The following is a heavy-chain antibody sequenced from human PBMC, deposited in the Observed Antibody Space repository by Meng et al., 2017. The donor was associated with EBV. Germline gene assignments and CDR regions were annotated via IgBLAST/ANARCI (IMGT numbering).Heavy chain of an antibody. CDR3: ARNGIAAWGWFDP. Sequence: RGQAGAAGKQPGESGTVACKASGSTFTSYYMHWVRQAPGQGLEWMGIINPSGGSTSYAQKFQGRVTMTRDTSTSTVYMELSSLRSEDTAVYNFARNGIAAWGWFDPWGQGTLVTVSS. CDR2: INPSGGST. CDR1: GSTFTSYY. V-gene: IGHV1-46*01. D-gene: IGHD6-13*01. J-gene: IGHJ5*02.